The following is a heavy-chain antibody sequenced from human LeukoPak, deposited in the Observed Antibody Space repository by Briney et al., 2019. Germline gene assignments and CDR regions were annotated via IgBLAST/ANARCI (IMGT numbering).Heavy chain of an antibody. V-gene: IGHV1-8*02. CDR1: GGTFSSYA. CDR2: MNPNSGNT. Sequence: ASVKVSCKASGGTFSSYAINWARQATGQGLEWMGWMNPNSGNTGYAQKFQGRVTMTRNTSISTAYMELSSLRSEDTAVYYCARGHSSSWYYFDYWGQGTLVTVSS. J-gene: IGHJ4*02. D-gene: IGHD6-13*01. CDR3: ARGHSSSWYYFDY.